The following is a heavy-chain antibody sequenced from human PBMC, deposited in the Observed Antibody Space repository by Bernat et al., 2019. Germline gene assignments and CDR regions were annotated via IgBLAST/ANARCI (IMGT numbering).Heavy chain of an antibody. V-gene: IGHV3-13*04. CDR3: ARDADTSGHSSHFDY. D-gene: IGHD3-22*01. J-gene: IGHJ4*02. CDR2: IGTAGDT. Sequence: EVQLVESGGGLVQPGGSLRLSCAASGFTFSSYDMHWVRQATGKGLEWVSAIGTAGDTYYPGSVKGRFTISRDNSKNTLYLQVNTLTAEDTAVYYCARDADTSGHSSHFDYWGQGTLVTVSS. CDR1: GFTFSSYD.